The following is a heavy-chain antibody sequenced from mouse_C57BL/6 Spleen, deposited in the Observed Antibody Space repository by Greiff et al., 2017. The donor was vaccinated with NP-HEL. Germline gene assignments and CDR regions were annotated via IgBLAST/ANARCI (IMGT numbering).Heavy chain of an antibody. J-gene: IGHJ1*03. D-gene: IGHD1-1*01. V-gene: IGHV1-82*01. Sequence: VKLQESGPELVKPGASVKISCKASGYAFSSSWMNWVKQRPGKGLEWIGRIYPGDGDTNYNGKFKGKATLTADKSSSTAYMQLSSLTSEDSAVYFCARSSAYGSSYDWYFDVWGTGTTVTVSS. CDR3: ARSSAYGSSYDWYFDV. CDR2: IYPGDGDT. CDR1: GYAFSSSW.